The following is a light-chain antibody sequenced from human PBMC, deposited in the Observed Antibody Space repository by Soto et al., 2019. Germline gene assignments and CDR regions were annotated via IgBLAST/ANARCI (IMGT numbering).Light chain of an antibody. Sequence: EIVMTQSPATLSVSPGERDTLSCRASQSVSSNFAWYQQKPGQAPRLLIYGASTRATGIPARFSGSGSGTEFTLTISSLQAEDLAVYYCQQYNNWPPYTCGQGTKLEIK. CDR3: QQYNNWPPYT. CDR2: GAS. CDR1: QSVSSN. V-gene: IGKV3-15*01. J-gene: IGKJ2*01.